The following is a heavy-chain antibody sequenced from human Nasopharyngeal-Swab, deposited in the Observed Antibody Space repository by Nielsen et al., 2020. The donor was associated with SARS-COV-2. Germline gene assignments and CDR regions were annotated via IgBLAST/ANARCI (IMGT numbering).Heavy chain of an antibody. CDR1: GFTFSSYS. Sequence: GESLKISCAASGFTFSSYSMNWVRQAPGKGLEWISDISSSGSITHYADSMKGRFTISRDNAKKSLYLQMNSLRAEDTAVYYCARGVETIHHWGQGSLVTVSS. CDR2: ISSSGSIT. CDR3: ARGVETIHH. J-gene: IGHJ1*01. V-gene: IGHV3-48*04. D-gene: IGHD5-24*01.